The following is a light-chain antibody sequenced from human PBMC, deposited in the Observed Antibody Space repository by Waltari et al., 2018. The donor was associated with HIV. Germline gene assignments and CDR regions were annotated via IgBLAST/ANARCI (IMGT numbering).Light chain of an antibody. V-gene: IGLV4-69*02. CDR3: QTWDTGIRV. CDR2: LKSDGSH. CDR1: SGHSSYA. J-gene: IGLJ1*01. Sequence: QVVLIQWPSAFASRGASVKLTCTLRSGHSSYAIAWNQQQPEKGPRYLMKLKSDGSHTKGDGIPDRFSGSSSGAERYLTISSLQSEDEADYYCQTWDTGIRVFGFGTKVTVL.